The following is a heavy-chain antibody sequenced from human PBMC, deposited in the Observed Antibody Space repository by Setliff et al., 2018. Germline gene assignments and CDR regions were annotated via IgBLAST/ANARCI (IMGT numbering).Heavy chain of an antibody. CDR2: IVPVFGTR. CDR1: GGTFSTYA. J-gene: IGHJ4*02. V-gene: IGHV1-69*13. D-gene: IGHD6-13*01. CDR3: ARNMGMGQRDYFDY. Sequence: GASVKVSCKASGGTFSTYAVNWVRQAPGQGLEWTGGIVPVFGTRNYAQKFQGRVTFTADDSATTTYMELSSLTSEDTAIYYCARNMGMGQRDYFDYWGRGTLVTVSS.